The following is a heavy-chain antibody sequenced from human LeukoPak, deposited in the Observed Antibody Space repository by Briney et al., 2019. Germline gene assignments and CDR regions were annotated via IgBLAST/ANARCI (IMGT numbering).Heavy chain of an antibody. D-gene: IGHD6-13*01. J-gene: IGHJ6*03. V-gene: IGHV4-34*01. CDR3: ARDSTAAGMIYYYMDV. CDR1: GGSFSGYY. Sequence: SETLSLTCAVYGGSFSGYYWSWIRQPPGKGLEWIGEINHSGSTNYNPSLKSRVTISVDTSKDQFSLKLSSVTAADTAVYYCARDSTAAGMIYYYMDVWGKGTTVTISS. CDR2: INHSGST.